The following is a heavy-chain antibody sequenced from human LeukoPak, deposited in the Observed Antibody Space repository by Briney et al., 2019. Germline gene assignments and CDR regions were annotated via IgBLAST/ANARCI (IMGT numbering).Heavy chain of an antibody. CDR2: ISSSSSYI. J-gene: IGHJ6*02. V-gene: IGHV3-21*01. CDR1: GFTFGSYS. CDR3: ARDLSPYYYYGMDV. D-gene: IGHD2/OR15-2a*01. Sequence: GGSLRLSCAASGFTFGSYSMNWVRQAPGKGLEWVSSISSSSSYIYYADSVKGRYTISRGNAKNSLYLQMNSLRAEDTAVYYCARDLSPYYYYGMDVWGQGTTVTVSS.